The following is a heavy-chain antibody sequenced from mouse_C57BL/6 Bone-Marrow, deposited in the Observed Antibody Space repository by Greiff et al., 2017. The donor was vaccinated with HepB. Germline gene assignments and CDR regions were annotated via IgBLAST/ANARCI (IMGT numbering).Heavy chain of an antibody. CDR3: ARSAYYYGSSPDY. V-gene: IGHV1-81*01. CDR2: IYPRSGNT. Sequence: QVTLKESGAELARPGASVKLSCKASGYTFTSYGISWVKQRTGQGLEWIGEIYPRSGNTYYNEKFKGKATLTADKSSSTAYMELRSLTSEDSAVYFCARSAYYYGSSPDYWGQGTTLTVSS. CDR1: GYTFTSYG. D-gene: IGHD1-1*01. J-gene: IGHJ2*01.